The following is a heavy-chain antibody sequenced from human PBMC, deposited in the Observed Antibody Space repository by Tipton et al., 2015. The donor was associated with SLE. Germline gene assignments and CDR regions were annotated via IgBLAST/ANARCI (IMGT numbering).Heavy chain of an antibody. CDR1: GFTFSSYA. J-gene: IGHJ3*02. V-gene: IGHV3-23*03. CDR2: IYSGGSST. CDR3: AKTEMVRGVTTDAFDI. D-gene: IGHD3-10*01. Sequence: SLRLSCAASGFTFSSYAMSWVRQAPGKGLEWVSVIYSGGSSTYYADSVKGRFTISIDNSKNTLYLQMNSLRAEDTAVYYCAKTEMVRGVTTDAFDIWGQGTMVPVSS.